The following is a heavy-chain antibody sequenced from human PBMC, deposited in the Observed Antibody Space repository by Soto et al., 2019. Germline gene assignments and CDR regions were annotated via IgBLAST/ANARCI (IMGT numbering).Heavy chain of an antibody. CDR2: IYHSGST. J-gene: IGHJ4*02. Sequence: PXXTRSPTCAVAGGSLSRVCYSWSWSREPPGKGLEWIGYIYHSGSTYYNPSINSRVTISVDRSKNQFSLKLSSVTAADTAVYYCARAATAYSYGIFFYFDYWGQGTLGTVS. D-gene: IGHD5-18*01. CDR1: GGSLSRVCYS. CDR3: ARAATAYSYGIFFYFDY. V-gene: IGHV4-30-2*01.